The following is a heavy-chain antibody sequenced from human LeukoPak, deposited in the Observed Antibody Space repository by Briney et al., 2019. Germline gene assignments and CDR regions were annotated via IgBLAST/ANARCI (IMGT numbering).Heavy chain of an antibody. V-gene: IGHV3-23*01. Sequence: SGGSLRLSCAASGFTFSSYGMSWVRQAPGKGLEWVSTISDGGGGTYYADSVKGRFSISRDNSKNTLYLQMNSLRAEDTAVYYCAKDHRLRIAAAGYYYYGMDVWGQGTTVTVSS. J-gene: IGHJ6*02. CDR1: GFTFSSYG. D-gene: IGHD6-13*01. CDR2: ISDGGGGT. CDR3: AKDHRLRIAAAGYYYYGMDV.